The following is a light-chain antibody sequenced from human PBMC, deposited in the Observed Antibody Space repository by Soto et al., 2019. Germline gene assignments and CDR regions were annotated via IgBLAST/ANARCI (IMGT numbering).Light chain of an antibody. CDR2: EVS. J-gene: IGLJ1*01. CDR3: SSYTSSSTPYV. Sequence: QSVLTQPASVSGSPGQSITISCTGTSSDVGGYNYVSWYQQHPGKAPKLMIYEVSNRPAGVYNRLSGSKSGNTASLTISGLQAEDEAHYYCSSYTSSSTPYVFGTGTKLTVL. CDR1: SSDVGGYNY. V-gene: IGLV2-14*01.